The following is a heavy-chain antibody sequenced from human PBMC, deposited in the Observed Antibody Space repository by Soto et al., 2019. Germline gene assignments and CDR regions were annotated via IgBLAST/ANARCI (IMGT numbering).Heavy chain of an antibody. J-gene: IGHJ4*02. V-gene: IGHV3-64*01. D-gene: IGHD5-12*01. CDR1: GFTFSSYA. Sequence: EVQLVESGGGLVQPGGSLRLSCAASGFTFSSYAMHWVRQAPGKGLEYVSVINSNGGSTYYANSGKGRFTISRDNSKNTLYLQMGSLRAEDMAVYYCARTSGYAFDYWGQGTLVTVSS. CDR2: INSNGGST. CDR3: ARTSGYAFDY.